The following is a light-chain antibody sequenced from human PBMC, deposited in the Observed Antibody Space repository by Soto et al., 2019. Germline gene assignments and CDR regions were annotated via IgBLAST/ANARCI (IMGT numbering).Light chain of an antibody. Sequence: EIVLTQSPATLSLSPGERATLSCRASPSVTNFLAWYQQKPGQAPRLLIYGAFNRATGIPARFSGSGSGTDFTLTISSLEPEDSAIYYGQQRNIWPPVTFGQWTRLEIK. V-gene: IGKV3-11*01. J-gene: IGKJ5*01. CDR3: QQRNIWPPVT. CDR2: GAF. CDR1: PSVTNF.